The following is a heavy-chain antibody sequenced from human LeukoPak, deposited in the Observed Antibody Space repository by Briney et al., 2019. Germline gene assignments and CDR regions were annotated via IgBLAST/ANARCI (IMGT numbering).Heavy chain of an antibody. D-gene: IGHD1-26*01. J-gene: IGHJ4*02. V-gene: IGHV3-53*01. CDR1: GFTVSSNY. CDR2: IYSGGST. CDR3: ARERVVGVIDY. Sequence: GGSLRLSCAASGFTVSSNYMSWVRQAPGKGLEWVSVIYSGGSTYYADSVKGRFTISRDNVKNTLYLQMNSLRVEDTAVYYCARERVVGVIDYWGQGTLVTVSS.